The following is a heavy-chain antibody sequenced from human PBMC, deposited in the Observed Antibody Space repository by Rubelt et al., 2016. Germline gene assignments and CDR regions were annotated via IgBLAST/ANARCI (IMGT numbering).Heavy chain of an antibody. Sequence: TCAVYGGSFSGYYWSWIRQPPGKGLEWIGEINHSGSTNYNPSLKSRVTISVDTSKNQFSLKLSSVTAADTAVYYCARDGGYKMNSYYYYGMDVWGQGTTVTVSS. CDR3: ARDGGYKMNSYYYYGMDV. V-gene: IGHV4-34*01. CDR1: GGSFSGYY. J-gene: IGHJ6*02. CDR2: INHSGST. D-gene: IGHD1-14*01.